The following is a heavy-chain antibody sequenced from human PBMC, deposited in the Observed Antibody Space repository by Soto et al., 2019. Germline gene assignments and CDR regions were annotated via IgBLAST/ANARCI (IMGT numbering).Heavy chain of an antibody. J-gene: IGHJ4*02. Sequence: QVQLVQSGAEVKKPGASVKVSCKASGYTITSYYMHWVRQAPGQGLEWMGIINPSGRSTTYAQKFKGRATMTSDTSSNIVYIELSSLRAEDTAVYYCARGSGGGYDYIWGSYLYWGQGTLVTVSS. CDR2: INPSGRST. CDR3: ARGSGGGYDYIWGSYLY. CDR1: GYTITSYY. D-gene: IGHD3-16*01. V-gene: IGHV1-46*03.